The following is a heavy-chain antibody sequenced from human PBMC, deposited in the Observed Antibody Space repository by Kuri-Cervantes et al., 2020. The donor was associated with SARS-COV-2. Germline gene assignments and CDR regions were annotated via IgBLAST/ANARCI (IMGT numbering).Heavy chain of an antibody. Sequence: GESLKISCAASGFTFSSYAMSWVRQAPGKGLEWVSAISGSGGSTHYADSVKGRFTISRDNSKNTLYLQMNSLRAEDTAVYYCAKVGYYDFWSGYSSYYFDYWGQGTLVTVSS. J-gene: IGHJ4*02. CDR1: GFTFSSYA. CDR2: ISGSGGST. V-gene: IGHV3-23*01. CDR3: AKVGYYDFWSGYSSYYFDY. D-gene: IGHD3-3*01.